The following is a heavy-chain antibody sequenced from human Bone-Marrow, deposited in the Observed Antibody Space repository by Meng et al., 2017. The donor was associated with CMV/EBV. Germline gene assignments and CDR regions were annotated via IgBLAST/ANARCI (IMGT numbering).Heavy chain of an antibody. D-gene: IGHD3-16*01. V-gene: IGHV3-9*01. Sequence: SLKISCAASGFTFDDYAMHWVRQGPGKGLEWVSGISWNSGSIGYADSVKGRFTISRDNAKNSLYLQMNSLRAEDTALYYCAKDIRSSGGGYYYGMDVWGQGTTVTVSS. CDR2: ISWNSGSI. CDR3: AKDIRSSGGGYYYGMDV. J-gene: IGHJ6*02. CDR1: GFTFDDYA.